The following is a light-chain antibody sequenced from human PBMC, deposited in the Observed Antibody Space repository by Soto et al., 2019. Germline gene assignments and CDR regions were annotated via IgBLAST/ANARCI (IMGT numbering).Light chain of an antibody. Sequence: DIQMTQSPSSLSASVGDRVTITCRASQGISNYVAWYQQKPGKVPTLLIYEASTLQSGVPSRFSGRGSGTDFTITISSLQPEDVATYFCQNYNSAPYAFGQGTKLEIK. CDR1: QGISNY. V-gene: IGKV1-27*01. J-gene: IGKJ2*01. CDR3: QNYNSAPYA. CDR2: EAS.